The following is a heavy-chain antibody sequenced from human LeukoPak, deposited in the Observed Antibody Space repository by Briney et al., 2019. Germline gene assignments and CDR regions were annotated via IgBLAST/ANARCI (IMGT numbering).Heavy chain of an antibody. Sequence: SETLSLTCTVSGGSIGSGGYYWSWIRQPPGKGLEWIGYIYHSGSTYYNPSLKSRVTISVDRSKNQFSLKLSSVTAADTAVYYCARGIRGWFDPWGQGTLVTVSS. CDR2: IYHSGST. J-gene: IGHJ5*02. CDR1: GGSIGSGGYY. V-gene: IGHV4-30-2*01. D-gene: IGHD3-3*02. CDR3: ARGIRGWFDP.